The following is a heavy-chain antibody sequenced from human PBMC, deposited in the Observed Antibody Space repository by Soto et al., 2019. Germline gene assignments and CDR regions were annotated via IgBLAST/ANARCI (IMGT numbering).Heavy chain of an antibody. CDR2: IHFDGSTT. CDR1: GFPFSSYW. D-gene: IGHD3-22*01. Sequence: EVQLVESGGGLVQPGGSLRLSCAASGFPFSSYWMHWVRQVPGMGLVWVSRIHFDGSTTHYADSVKGRFTISRDNAKNTRSLPVNSLTAEDTAVYYFASDAYSSGYYQFGYWGQGTLVTVS. CDR3: ASDAYSSGYYQFGY. V-gene: IGHV3-74*01. J-gene: IGHJ4*02.